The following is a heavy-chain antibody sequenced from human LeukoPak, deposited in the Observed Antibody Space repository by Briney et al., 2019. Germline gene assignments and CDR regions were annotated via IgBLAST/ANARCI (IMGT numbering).Heavy chain of an antibody. CDR3: ARDLRAYGSGSYYKN. D-gene: IGHD3-10*01. Sequence: TSETLSLICTVSGGSISSYYWSWIRQPPGKGPEWIGSIYHSGSTYYNPSLKSRVTISVDTSKNQFSLKLSSVTAADTAVYYCARDLRAYGSGSYYKNWGQGTLVTVSS. CDR1: GGSISSYY. CDR2: IYHSGST. V-gene: IGHV4-38-2*02. J-gene: IGHJ4*02.